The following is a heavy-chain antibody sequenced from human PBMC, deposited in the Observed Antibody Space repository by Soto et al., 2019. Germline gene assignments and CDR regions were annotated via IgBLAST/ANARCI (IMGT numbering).Heavy chain of an antibody. J-gene: IGHJ4*02. D-gene: IGHD2-21*02. CDR3: ARVYGGNFAYFDY. CDR1: GFTFSSFV. V-gene: IGHV3-30*04. Sequence: PGGSLRLSCAASGFTFSSFVMHWVRQAPGKGLEWVAALSYDGSNKNYADSVKGRFTISRDNSKNTLYLQMNSLRTEDTAVYYCARVYGGNFAYFDYWGQGTLVTVSS. CDR2: LSYDGSNK.